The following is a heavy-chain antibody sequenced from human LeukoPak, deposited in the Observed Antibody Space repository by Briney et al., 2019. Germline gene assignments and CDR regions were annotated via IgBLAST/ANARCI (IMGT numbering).Heavy chain of an antibody. D-gene: IGHD2-2*01. CDR2: ISSSSSYI. Sequence: GGSLRLSCAASGVTFSSYSMNWVRQAPGKGLEWVSSISSSSSYIYYADSVKGRFTISRDNAKNSLYLQMNSLRAEDTAVYYCARDAVPAASYYYYGMDVWGQGTTVTISS. J-gene: IGHJ6*02. CDR1: GVTFSSYS. CDR3: ARDAVPAASYYYYGMDV. V-gene: IGHV3-21*01.